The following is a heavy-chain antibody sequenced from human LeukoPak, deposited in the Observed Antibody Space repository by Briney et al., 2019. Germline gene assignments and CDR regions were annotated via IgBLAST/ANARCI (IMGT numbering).Heavy chain of an antibody. D-gene: IGHD3-3*01. V-gene: IGHV4-31*03. CDR3: ARASLWSGYPLIDY. CDR1: GGSISSGGYY. J-gene: IGHJ4*02. Sequence: SETLSLTCTVSGGSISSGGYYWSWIRQHPGKGLEWIGYIYYSGSTYYNPSLKSRVTISVDTSKNQFSLKLSSVTAADTAVYYCARASLWSGYPLIDYWGQGTLVTVS. CDR2: IYYSGST.